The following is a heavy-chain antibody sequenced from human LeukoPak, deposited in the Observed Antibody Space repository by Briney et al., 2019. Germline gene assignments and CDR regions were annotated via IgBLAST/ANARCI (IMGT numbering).Heavy chain of an antibody. CDR3: ARQARLRYFDWLLSQFDY. Sequence: SETLSLTCAVYGGSFSGYYWSWIRQPPGKGLEWIGEINHSGSTNYNPSLKSRVTISVDTSKNQFSLKLSSVTAADTAVYYCARQARLRYFDWLLSQFDYWGQGTLVTVSS. J-gene: IGHJ4*02. V-gene: IGHV4-34*01. CDR2: INHSGST. CDR1: GGSFSGYY. D-gene: IGHD3-9*01.